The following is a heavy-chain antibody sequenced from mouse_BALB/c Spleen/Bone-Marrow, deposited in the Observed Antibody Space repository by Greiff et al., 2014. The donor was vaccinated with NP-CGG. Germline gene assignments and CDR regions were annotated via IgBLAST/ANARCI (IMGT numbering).Heavy chain of an antibody. CDR1: GYTLTSYW. V-gene: IGHV1S41*01. CDR3: ARSPMITESYAMDY. D-gene: IGHD2-4*01. J-gene: IGHJ4*01. Sequence: DLVKPGASVKLSCKASGYTLTSYWINWIKQRPGQGLEWIGRIAPGSGNTYYNEMFKGKATLTVDTPSSTAYIQLSSLSSEDSPVYFCARSPMITESYAMDYWGQGTSVTVSS. CDR2: IAPGSGNT.